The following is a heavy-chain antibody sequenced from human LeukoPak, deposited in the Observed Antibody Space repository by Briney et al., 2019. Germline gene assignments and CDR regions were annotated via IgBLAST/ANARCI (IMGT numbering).Heavy chain of an antibody. V-gene: IGHV1-2*02. CDR1: GYTFTGYY. D-gene: IGHD4-17*01. CDR3: ARATKSYGDYAYLDAFDI. CDR2: INPNSGGT. Sequence: GASVKVSCKASGYTFTGYYMHWLRQAPGQGLEWMGWINPNSGGTNYAQKFQGRVTMTRDTSISTAYMELSRLRSDDTAVYYCARATKSYGDYAYLDAFDIWGRGTMVTVSS. J-gene: IGHJ3*02.